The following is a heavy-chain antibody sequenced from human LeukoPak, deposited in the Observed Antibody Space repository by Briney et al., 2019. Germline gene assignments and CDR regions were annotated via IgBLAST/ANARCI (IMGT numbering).Heavy chain of an antibody. CDR1: GYTFTGYY. V-gene: IGHV1-2*02. CDR2: INPNSGGT. CDR3: ARDRSWFQQLANDY. Sequence: ASVKVSCKASGYTFTGYYMHWVRQAPGQGLEWMGWINPNSGGTNYAQKFQGRVTMTRDTSISTAYMELSRLRSDDTAVYYCARDRSWFQQLANDYWGQGTLVTVSS. D-gene: IGHD6-13*01. J-gene: IGHJ4*02.